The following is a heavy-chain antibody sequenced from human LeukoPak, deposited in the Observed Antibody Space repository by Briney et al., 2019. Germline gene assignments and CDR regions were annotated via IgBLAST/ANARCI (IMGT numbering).Heavy chain of an antibody. CDR3: ARARGTTVVTSDY. CDR1: GFTFSSYG. D-gene: IGHD4-23*01. Sequence: GGSLRLSCAASGFTFSSYGMHWVRQAPGKGLEWVAFIRYDGSNKYYADSVKGRFTISRDNAKNSLYLQMNSLRAEDTAVYYCARARGTTVVTSDYWGQGTLVTVSS. J-gene: IGHJ4*02. V-gene: IGHV3-30*02. CDR2: IRYDGSNK.